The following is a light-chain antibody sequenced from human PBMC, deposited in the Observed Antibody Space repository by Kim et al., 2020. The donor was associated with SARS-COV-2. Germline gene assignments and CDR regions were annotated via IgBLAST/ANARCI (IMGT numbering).Light chain of an antibody. Sequence: LSPGESATRSYRASQSVGSSFLAWYQQKPGQAPRLLIYGAFRRVAGIPDRFSGSESGTDFTLTISRPEPEDFAMYYCQQYGRLPYTFGQGTKLEI. CDR1: QSVGSSF. V-gene: IGKV3-20*01. CDR3: QQYGRLPYT. J-gene: IGKJ2*01. CDR2: GAF.